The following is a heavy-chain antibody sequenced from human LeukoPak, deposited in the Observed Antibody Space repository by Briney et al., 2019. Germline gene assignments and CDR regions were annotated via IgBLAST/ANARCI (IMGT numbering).Heavy chain of an antibody. CDR2: IYPGDSDT. Sequence: GESLKISCKGSGYSFSSYWIGWVRQVPGKGLEWMGIIYPGDSDTRYSPSLQGQVTISADKSINTAYLQWSSLKASDTAMYYCARLSIVGATISYYDYWGQGTLVTVPS. D-gene: IGHD1-26*01. CDR1: GYSFSSYW. CDR3: ARLSIVGATISYYDY. J-gene: IGHJ4*02. V-gene: IGHV5-51*01.